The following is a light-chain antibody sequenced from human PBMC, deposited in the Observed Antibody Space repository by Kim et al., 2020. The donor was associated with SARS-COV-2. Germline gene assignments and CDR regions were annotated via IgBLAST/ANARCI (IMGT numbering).Light chain of an antibody. Sequence: VIWMTQSPSLLSAATGDRVTISCRMSQCISSYLAWYQQKPGKAPELLIYAASTLQSGVPSRFSGSGSGTDFTLTISCLQSEDFATYYCQQYYRFPPTFGQGTKVYIK. J-gene: IGKJ1*01. CDR1: QCISSY. CDR3: QQYYRFPPT. CDR2: AAS. V-gene: IGKV1D-8*01.